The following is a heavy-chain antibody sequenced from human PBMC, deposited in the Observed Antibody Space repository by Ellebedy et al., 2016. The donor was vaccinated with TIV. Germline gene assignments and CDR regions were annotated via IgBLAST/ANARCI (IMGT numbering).Heavy chain of an antibody. CDR3: EKDNYGSGTHGFDP. CDR1: GFPFRSYG. J-gene: IGHJ5*02. Sequence: GESLKISCVASGFPFRSYGMNWVRWAPGKGLQWVKSIRYDVIPTYYADYVKGRFTISRDNSKNTLFLQMDSLRADDTGVYYCEKDNYGSGTHGFDPWGQGTLVTVSS. V-gene: IGHV3-30*02. CDR2: IRYDVIPT. D-gene: IGHD3-10*01.